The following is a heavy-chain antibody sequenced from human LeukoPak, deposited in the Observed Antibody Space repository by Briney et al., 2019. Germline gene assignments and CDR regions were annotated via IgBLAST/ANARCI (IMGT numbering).Heavy chain of an antibody. V-gene: IGHV3-53*01. J-gene: IGHJ4*02. CDR2: IYSGDST. CDR1: GFTFSSYV. D-gene: IGHD3-10*01. Sequence: PGGSLRLSCAASGFTFSSYVMNWVRQAPGKGLEWVSLIYSGDSTYYADSVEGRFTISRDNSKNTVYLQMKSLRVEDTAVYYCASIYYYGSGSYSAGYFDYWGQGTLVTVSS. CDR3: ASIYYYGSGSYSAGYFDY.